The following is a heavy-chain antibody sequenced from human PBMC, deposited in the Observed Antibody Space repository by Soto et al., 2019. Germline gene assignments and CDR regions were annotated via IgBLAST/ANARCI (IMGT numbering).Heavy chain of an antibody. CDR3: ARNRRTNSWYAFDI. CDR2: IYYSGTT. CDR1: GFSISTSNW. J-gene: IGHJ3*02. V-gene: IGHV4-28*01. D-gene: IGHD6-13*01. Sequence: QVQLQESGPGLVKPSDTLSLTCVVSGFSISTSNWWGWIRQPPGKGLEWIGYIYYSGTTYYNPSLKSRVAMSVDTSKNQFSLTLSSVTAVDTAVYYCARNRRTNSWYAFDIWGQGTTVTVSS.